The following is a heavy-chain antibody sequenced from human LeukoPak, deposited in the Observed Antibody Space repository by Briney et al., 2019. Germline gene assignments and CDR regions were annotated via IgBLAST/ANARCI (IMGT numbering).Heavy chain of an antibody. V-gene: IGHV4-4*07. CDR1: GGSISSYY. Sequence: SETLSLTCTVSGGSISSYYWSWIRQPAGRGLEWIGRIYTSGSTNYNPSLKSRVTMSVDTSKNQFSLKLSSVTAADTAVYYCARQKPKHYYGSGSYFDYWGQGTLVTVSS. CDR2: IYTSGST. CDR3: ARQKPKHYYGSGSYFDY. D-gene: IGHD3-10*01. J-gene: IGHJ4*02.